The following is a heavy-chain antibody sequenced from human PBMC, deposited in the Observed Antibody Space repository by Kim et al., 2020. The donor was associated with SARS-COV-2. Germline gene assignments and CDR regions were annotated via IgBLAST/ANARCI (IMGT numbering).Heavy chain of an antibody. D-gene: IGHD6-25*01. CDR3: ARVGSTGGPYDAFDI. J-gene: IGHJ3*02. Sequence: ASVKVSCKASGYTFTGYYMHWVRQAPGQGLEWMGWINPNSGGTNYAQKFQGRVTMTRDTSISTACMELSRLRSDDTAVYYCARVGSTGGPYDAFDIWGQGTMVTVSS. CDR2: INPNSGGT. V-gene: IGHV1-2*02. CDR1: GYTFTGYY.